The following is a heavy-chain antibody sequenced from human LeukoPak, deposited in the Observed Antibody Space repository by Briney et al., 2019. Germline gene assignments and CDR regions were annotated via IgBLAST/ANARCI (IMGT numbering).Heavy chain of an antibody. CDR3: AKARYCSSTSCPGYFDY. CDR1: GFTFSSYA. D-gene: IGHD2-2*01. Sequence: GGSLRLSCAASGFTFSSYAMSWVRQAPGKGLEWVSAISGSGGSTYYADSVKGRFTISRDNSKNTLYLQMNSLRAEDTAVYYCAKARYCSSTSCPGYFDYWGQGTLVTVPS. CDR2: ISGSGGST. V-gene: IGHV3-23*01. J-gene: IGHJ4*02.